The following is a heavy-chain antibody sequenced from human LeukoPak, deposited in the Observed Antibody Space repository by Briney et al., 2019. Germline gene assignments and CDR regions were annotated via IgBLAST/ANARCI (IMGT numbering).Heavy chain of an antibody. CDR2: INSRSNVI. CDR3: ARDGGATGGWFFDH. Sequence: PGGSLTLSCAASGFTFSNCYMSWIRQAPGKGPEWVSFINSRSNVIHYADSVKGRFTISRDNAQNSLFLQMNNLRAEDTAVYYCARDGGATGGWFFDHWGRGALVTVSS. V-gene: IGHV3-11*01. CDR1: GFTFSNCY. D-gene: IGHD2-21*01. J-gene: IGHJ2*01.